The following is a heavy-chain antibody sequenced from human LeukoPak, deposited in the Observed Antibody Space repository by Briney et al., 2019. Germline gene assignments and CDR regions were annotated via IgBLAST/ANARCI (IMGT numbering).Heavy chain of an antibody. Sequence: PGGSLRLSCAASGFTFSSYSMNWVRQAPGQGLEWVSSISSSSSYIYYADSVKGRFTISRDNAKNSLYLQMNSLRAEDTAVYYCARASAAGTNFDYWGQGTLVTVSS. D-gene: IGHD6-13*01. V-gene: IGHV3-21*01. CDR3: ARASAAGTNFDY. CDR1: GFTFSSYS. J-gene: IGHJ4*02. CDR2: ISSSSSYI.